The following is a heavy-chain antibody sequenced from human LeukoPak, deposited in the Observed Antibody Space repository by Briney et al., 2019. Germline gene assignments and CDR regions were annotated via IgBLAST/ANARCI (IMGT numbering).Heavy chain of an antibody. CDR1: GGSISSYY. J-gene: IGHJ4*02. CDR2: IYYSGST. V-gene: IGHV4-59*01. CDR3: ARAEGYYDSSGYSYYFDY. Sequence: SETLSLTCTVCGGSISSYYWSWIRQPPGKGLEWIGYIYYSGSTNYNPSLKSRVTISVDTSKNQFSLKLSSVTAADTAVYYCARAEGYYDSSGYSYYFDYWGQGTLVTVSS. D-gene: IGHD3-22*01.